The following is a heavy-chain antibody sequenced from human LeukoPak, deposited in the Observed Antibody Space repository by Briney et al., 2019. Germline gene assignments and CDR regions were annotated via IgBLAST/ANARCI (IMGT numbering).Heavy chain of an antibody. CDR2: IKSQTDGGTT. CDR1: GLSFRNAW. CDR3: STDGDYDDHARY. Sequence: GGSLRLSCAASGLSFRNAWVSWVRQAPGKGLEWVGRIKSQTDGGTTDYAAPVKGRFIISRDDSKNTLNLQMNSLKTEDTAVYYCSTDGDYDDHARYWGQGTLVTVSS. V-gene: IGHV3-15*01. D-gene: IGHD4-17*01. J-gene: IGHJ4*02.